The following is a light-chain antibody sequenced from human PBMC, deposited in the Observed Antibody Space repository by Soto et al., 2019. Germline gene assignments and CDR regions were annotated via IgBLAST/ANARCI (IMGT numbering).Light chain of an antibody. J-gene: IGKJ1*01. V-gene: IGKV4-1*01. CDR1: QSLLFNSNNKNN. CDR3: QRYYTTPRT. CDR2: WAS. Sequence: DIVMTQSPDTLAVSLGERATINCKSSQSLLFNSNNKNNLAWYQQKPGQSPKLLIYWASTRESGVPDRFSGSGSGTDFTLTISSLQAEDVAVYYCQRYYTTPRTFGQGTKVDIK.